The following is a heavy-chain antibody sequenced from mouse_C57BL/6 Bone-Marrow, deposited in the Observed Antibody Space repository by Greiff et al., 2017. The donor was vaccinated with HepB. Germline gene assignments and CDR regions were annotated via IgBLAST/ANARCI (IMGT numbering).Heavy chain of an antibody. V-gene: IGHV5-6*01. J-gene: IGHJ4*01. Sequence: EVKVVESGGDLVKPGGSLKLSCAASGFTFSSYGMSWVRQTPDKRLEWVATISSGGSYTYYPDSVKGRFTISRDNAQNTLYLQMSSLKSEDTAMYYCARPRGDAMDYWGQGTSVTVSS. CDR3: ARPRGDAMDY. CDR1: GFTFSSYG. CDR2: ISSGGSYT.